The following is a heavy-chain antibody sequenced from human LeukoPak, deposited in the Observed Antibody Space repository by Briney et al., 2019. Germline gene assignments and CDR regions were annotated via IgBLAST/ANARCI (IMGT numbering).Heavy chain of an antibody. CDR1: GFTFSSYA. Sequence: TGGSLRLSCAASGFTFSSYAMSWVRQAPGKGLEWVSAISGSGGSTYYADSVKGRFTISRDNSKNTLYLQMNSLRAEDTAVYYCARDRDSRGYYYPYWGQGTLVTVSS. CDR3: ARDRDSRGYYYPY. V-gene: IGHV3-23*01. J-gene: IGHJ4*02. D-gene: IGHD3-22*01. CDR2: ISGSGGST.